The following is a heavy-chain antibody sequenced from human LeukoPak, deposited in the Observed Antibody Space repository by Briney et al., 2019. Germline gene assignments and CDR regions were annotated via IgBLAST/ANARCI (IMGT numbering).Heavy chain of an antibody. D-gene: IGHD2-15*01. CDR3: ATRSTGVAATFDS. CDR2: ISYSGNT. CDR1: GGSISSYH. J-gene: IGHJ4*02. V-gene: IGHV4-59*01. Sequence: SETLSLTCTVSGGSISSYHWSWIRQAPGKGLEWIGYISYSGNTNYNPSLKSRVTISVDTSKNQFSLKLRYVTAAGTAVYYCATRSTGVAATFDSWGQGALVTVSS.